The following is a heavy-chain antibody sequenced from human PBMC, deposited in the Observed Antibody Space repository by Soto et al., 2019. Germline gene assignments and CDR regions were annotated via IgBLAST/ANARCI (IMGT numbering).Heavy chain of an antibody. D-gene: IGHD2-2*01. J-gene: IGHJ4*02. CDR1: GFTFSSYA. Sequence: EVQLLESGGGLVQPGGSLRLSCAASGFTFSSYAMSWVRQAPGKGLEWVSAISGSGGSTYYADSVKGRFTISRDNSKNTLYLQMNSLRAEDTAVYYCAKDLGFRLELLSPSSFDYWGQGTLVTVSS. V-gene: IGHV3-23*01. CDR2: ISGSGGST. CDR3: AKDLGFRLELLSPSSFDY.